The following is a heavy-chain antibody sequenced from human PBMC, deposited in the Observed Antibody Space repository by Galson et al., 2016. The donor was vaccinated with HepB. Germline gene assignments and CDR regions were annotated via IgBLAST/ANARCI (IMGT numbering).Heavy chain of an antibody. Sequence: SVKVSCKASGGTFSAYTNNWVRQAPGQGLQWMGRIIPVLDITNYAHTFQDRVAITADKSTTTAYLELKSLRSDDTAVYYCARDVNTAVVSRNYYYGMDVWGQGTTVTVSS. CDR1: GGTFSAYT. J-gene: IGHJ6*02. CDR2: IIPVLDIT. D-gene: IGHD2-21*01. V-gene: IGHV1-69*04. CDR3: ARDVNTAVVSRNYYYGMDV.